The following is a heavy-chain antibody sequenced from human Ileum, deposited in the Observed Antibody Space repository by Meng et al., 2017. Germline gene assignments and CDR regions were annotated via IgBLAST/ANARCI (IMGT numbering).Heavy chain of an antibody. CDR2: ISSSGRTI. CDR3: ARDLLYYDTSGYLGDKCYLDY. CDR1: GFTFSDYY. Sequence: GESLKISCAASGFTFSDYYMTWIRQAPGKGLEWLSYISSSGRTIDYADSVKGRFTISRDNAKSLLYLQMNSLRAEDTAVYYCARDLLYYDTSGYLGDKCYLDYWGQGTLVTVSS. J-gene: IGHJ4*02. V-gene: IGHV3-11*01. D-gene: IGHD3-22*01.